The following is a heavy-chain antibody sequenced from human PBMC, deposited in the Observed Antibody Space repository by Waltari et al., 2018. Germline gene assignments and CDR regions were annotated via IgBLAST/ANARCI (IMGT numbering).Heavy chain of an antibody. CDR2: INHSGRT. D-gene: IGHD3-3*02. Sequence: QVQLQQWGAGLLKPSETLSLTCAVYGGSFSGYYWSWIRQPPGKGLEWIGEINHSGRTNYNPSLKSRATISVDTSKNQFSLKLSSVTAADTAVYYCARGNGHISDFDYWGQGTLVTVSS. J-gene: IGHJ4*02. CDR3: ARGNGHISDFDY. V-gene: IGHV4-34*01. CDR1: GGSFSGYY.